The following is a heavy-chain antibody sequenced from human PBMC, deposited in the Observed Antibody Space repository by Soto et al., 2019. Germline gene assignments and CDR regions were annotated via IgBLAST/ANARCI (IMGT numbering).Heavy chain of an antibody. CDR3: ARDSKGYYDSSGFDY. J-gene: IGHJ4*02. CDR1: GYTFTSYG. CDR2: ISAYNGNT. D-gene: IGHD3-22*01. V-gene: IGHV1-18*01. Sequence: QVQLVQSGAEVKKPGASVKVSCKASGYTFTSYGISWVRQAPGQGLEWMGWISAYNGNTNYAQKLQGRVTMTTDTSTSTAYMELRRLRSDDTAVYYCARDSKGYYDSSGFDYWCQGTLVTVSS.